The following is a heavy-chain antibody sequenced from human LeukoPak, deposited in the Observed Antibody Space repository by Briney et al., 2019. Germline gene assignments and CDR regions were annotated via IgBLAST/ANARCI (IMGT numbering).Heavy chain of an antibody. D-gene: IGHD5-12*01. CDR2: INSDGSST. CDR3: ARDSSGYWYALDI. Sequence: PGGSLRLSCAASGLTLSTYMMNWVRQAPGKGLVWVSRINSDGSSTSYADSVKGRFTISRDNAKNTLYLQMNSLRAEDTAVYYCARDSSGYWYALDIWGQGTMVTVSS. CDR1: GLTLSTYM. J-gene: IGHJ3*02. V-gene: IGHV3-74*01.